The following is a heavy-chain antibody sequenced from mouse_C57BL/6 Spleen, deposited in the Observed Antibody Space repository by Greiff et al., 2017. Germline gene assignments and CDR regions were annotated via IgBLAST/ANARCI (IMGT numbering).Heavy chain of an antibody. Sequence: DVKLQESGAELVRPGASVKLSCTASGFNIKDDYMHWVKQRPEQGLEWIGWIDPENGDTEYASKFQGKATITADTSSNTAYLQLSSLTSEDTAVYYCTSSGRRGYYYAIDYWGQGTSVTVSS. CDR3: TSSGRRGYYYAIDY. CDR2: IDPENGDT. D-gene: IGHD3-1*01. J-gene: IGHJ4*01. V-gene: IGHV14-4*01. CDR1: GFNIKDDY.